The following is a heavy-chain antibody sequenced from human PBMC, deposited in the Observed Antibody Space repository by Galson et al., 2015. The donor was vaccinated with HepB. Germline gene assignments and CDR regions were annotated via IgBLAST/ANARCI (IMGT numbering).Heavy chain of an antibody. V-gene: IGHV3-48*02. CDR2: ISPDSSTI. Sequence: SLRLSCAASGFTFSSYTMNWVRQAPGKGLEWVSYISPDSSTIYYADSVKGRFTISRDSAKKSLYLQMNSLRDEDTALYYCARGLRVRGITYYYYGMDVWGQGTTVTVSS. CDR3: ARGLRVRGITYYYYGMDV. J-gene: IGHJ6*02. D-gene: IGHD3-10*01. CDR1: GFTFSSYT.